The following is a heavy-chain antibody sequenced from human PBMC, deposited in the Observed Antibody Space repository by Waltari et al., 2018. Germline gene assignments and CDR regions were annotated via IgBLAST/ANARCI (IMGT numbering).Heavy chain of an antibody. CDR3: AREDGRGGDWPLKAFAI. D-gene: IGHD2-21*01. Sequence: QVQLQESGSGLVKPSETLSLTCTVSGGSISSHYWRWIRQPPGKGLEWIGYIYYSGSTNNSPSLKSRVTISVDTSKNQFSLKLSSVTAADTAVYYCAREDGRGGDWPLKAFAIWGQGTMVTVSS. CDR1: GGSISSHY. J-gene: IGHJ3*02. CDR2: IYYSGST. V-gene: IGHV4-59*11.